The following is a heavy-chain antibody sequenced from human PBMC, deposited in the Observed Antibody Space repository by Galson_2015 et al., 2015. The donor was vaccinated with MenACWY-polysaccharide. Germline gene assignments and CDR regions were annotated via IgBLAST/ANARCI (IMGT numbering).Heavy chain of an antibody. CDR1: GYSISSGYY. J-gene: IGHJ4*02. D-gene: IGHD1-26*01. V-gene: IGHV4-38-2*01. CDR3: ARVEKYSGSYYVLH. Sequence: ETLSLTCAVSGYSISSGYYWGWIRQPPGKGLEWIVSISHSGSTYYNPSLMSRLTISVDTSKNRFCLKLSSVTAADMAVYYCARVEKYSGSYYVLHWGQGTLVTVSS. CDR2: ISHSGST.